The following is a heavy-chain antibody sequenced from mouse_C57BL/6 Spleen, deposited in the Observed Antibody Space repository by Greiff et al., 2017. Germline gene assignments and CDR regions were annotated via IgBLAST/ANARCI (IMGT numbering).Heavy chain of an antibody. J-gene: IGHJ3*01. V-gene: IGHV1-55*01. D-gene: IGHD2-5*01. Sequence: QVQLQQPGAELVKPGASVKMSCKASGYTFTSYWITWVKQRPGQGLEWIGDIYPGSGSTNYNEKFKSKATLTVDTSSSTAYMQLSSLTSEDSAVYYCARSPYYSNSWFAYWGQGTLVTVSA. CDR2: IYPGSGST. CDR1: GYTFTSYW. CDR3: ARSPYYSNSWFAY.